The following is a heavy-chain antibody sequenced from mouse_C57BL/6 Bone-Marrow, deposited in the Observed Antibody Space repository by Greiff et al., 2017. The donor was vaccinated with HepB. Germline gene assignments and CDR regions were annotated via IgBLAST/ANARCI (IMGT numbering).Heavy chain of an antibody. CDR3: TNGTPYYYAMDY. CDR1: GFNIKDDY. Sequence: EVQLQQSGAELVRPGASVKLSCTASGFNIKDDYMHWVKQRPEQGLEWIGWIDPENGDTEYASQFPGKATITADTSSNTAYLQLSSLTSEDTAVYYCTNGTPYYYAMDYWGQGTSVTVSS. D-gene: IGHD2-1*01. V-gene: IGHV14-4*01. J-gene: IGHJ4*01. CDR2: IDPENGDT.